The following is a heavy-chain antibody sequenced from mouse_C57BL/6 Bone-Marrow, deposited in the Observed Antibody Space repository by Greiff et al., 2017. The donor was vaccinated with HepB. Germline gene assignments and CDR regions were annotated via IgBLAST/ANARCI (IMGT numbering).Heavy chain of an antibody. J-gene: IGHJ2*01. CDR2: IDPETGGT. Sequence: QVQLQQSGAELVRPGASVTLSCKASGYTFTDYEMHWVKQTPVHGLEWIGAIDPETGGTAYNQKFKGKAILTADKSSSTAYMELRSLTSEDSAVYYCTIYYDYDVHYFDYWGQGTTLTVSS. V-gene: IGHV1-15*01. CDR1: GYTFTDYE. D-gene: IGHD2-4*01. CDR3: TIYYDYDVHYFDY.